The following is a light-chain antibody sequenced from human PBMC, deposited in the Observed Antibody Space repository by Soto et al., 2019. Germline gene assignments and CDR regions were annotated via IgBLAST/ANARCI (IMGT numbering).Light chain of an antibody. Sequence: NFMLTQPHSVSASPGKTVTISCTRSSGSIASNYVHWYQQRPGSSPTTVIYNDNQRPSGVPDRFSGSIDSSSNSASLTISGLKTEDEADYYCQSYDSSNLWVFGGGTKLTVL. CDR3: QSYDSSNLWV. CDR2: NDN. J-gene: IGLJ3*02. V-gene: IGLV6-57*01. CDR1: SGSIASNY.